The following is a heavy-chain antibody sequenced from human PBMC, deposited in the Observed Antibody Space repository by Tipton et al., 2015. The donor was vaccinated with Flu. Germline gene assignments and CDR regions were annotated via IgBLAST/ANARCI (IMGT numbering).Heavy chain of an antibody. D-gene: IGHD4-17*01. CDR2: ISSSGSTI. Sequence: SLRLSCAASGFTFSSYEMNWVRQAPGKGLEWVSYISSSGSTIYYADSVKGRFTISRDNAKNSLYLQMNSLRAEDTAVYYCARDWTVTTGFGYYYGMDVWGQGTTVTVSS. CDR3: ARDWTVTTGFGYYYGMDV. CDR1: GFTFSSYE. V-gene: IGHV3-48*03. J-gene: IGHJ6*02.